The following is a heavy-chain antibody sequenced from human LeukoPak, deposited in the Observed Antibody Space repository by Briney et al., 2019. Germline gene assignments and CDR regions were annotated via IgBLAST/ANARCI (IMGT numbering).Heavy chain of an antibody. D-gene: IGHD1-26*01. CDR2: IYHSGST. Sequence: SETLSLTCTVSGYSISSGYYWGWIRQPPGKGLEWIGSIYHSGSTYYNPSLKSRVTISVDTSKNQFSLKLSSVTAADTAVHYCARGRGSYWTDYWGQGTLVTVSS. J-gene: IGHJ4*02. V-gene: IGHV4-38-2*02. CDR1: GYSISSGYY. CDR3: ARGRGSYWTDY.